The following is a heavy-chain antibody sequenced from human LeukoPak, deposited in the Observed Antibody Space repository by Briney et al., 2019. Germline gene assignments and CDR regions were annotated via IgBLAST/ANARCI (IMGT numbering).Heavy chain of an antibody. CDR2: IYTSGST. CDR3: AREDIVVTPYYYYYMDV. J-gene: IGHJ6*03. Sequence: PSETLSLTCTVSGGSISSGSYYWSWIRQPAGKGLEWIGRIYTSGSTNYNPSLKSRVTISVDTSKNQFSLKLSSVTAADTAVYYCAREDIVVTPYYYYYMDVWGKGTTVTISS. CDR1: GGSISSGSYY. D-gene: IGHD2-15*01. V-gene: IGHV4-61*02.